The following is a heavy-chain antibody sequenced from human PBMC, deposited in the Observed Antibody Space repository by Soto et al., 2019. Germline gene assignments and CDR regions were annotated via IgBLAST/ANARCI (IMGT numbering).Heavy chain of an antibody. J-gene: IGHJ6*02. V-gene: IGHV1-69*13. D-gene: IGHD3-3*01. CDR3: ARGRAYYDFWSGPTDYYYYGMDV. CDR2: IIPIFGTA. Sequence: SVKVSCKASGGTFSSYAISWVRQAPGQGLEWMGGIIPIFGTANYAQKFQGRVTITADESTSTAYMELSSLRSEDTAVYYCARGRAYYDFWSGPTDYYYYGMDVWGQGTTVTVSS. CDR1: GGTFSSYA.